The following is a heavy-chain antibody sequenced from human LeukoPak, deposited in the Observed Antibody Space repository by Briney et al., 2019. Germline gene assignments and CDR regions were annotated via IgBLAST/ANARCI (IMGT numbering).Heavy chain of an antibody. D-gene: IGHD5-12*01. CDR2: IYSSGNT. CDR3: ARRATMLAGGYFDY. CDR1: GGSISSYY. V-gene: IGHV4-4*09. Sequence: SETLSLTCTVSGGSISSYYWSWIRQPPGKGLEWIGYIYSSGNTNYNPSLKSRVTISVDTSKNQFSLKLSSVTAADTAVYYCARRATMLAGGYFDYWGQGTLVTVSS. J-gene: IGHJ4*02.